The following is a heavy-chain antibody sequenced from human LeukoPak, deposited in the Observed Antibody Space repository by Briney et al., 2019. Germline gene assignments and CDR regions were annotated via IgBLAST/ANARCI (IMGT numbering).Heavy chain of an antibody. V-gene: IGHV5-51*01. J-gene: IGHJ4*02. CDR2: IYPGDSDT. CDR1: GYIFTNYW. Sequence: GESLKISCKGSGYIFTNYWIAWVRQMPGKGLEWMGIIYPGDSDTRYSPSFQGQVTISADKSISTAYLQWSSLKASDTAMYYCARSPTMVRGVTMSFDYWGQGTLVTVAS. CDR3: ARSPTMVRGVTMSFDY. D-gene: IGHD3-10*01.